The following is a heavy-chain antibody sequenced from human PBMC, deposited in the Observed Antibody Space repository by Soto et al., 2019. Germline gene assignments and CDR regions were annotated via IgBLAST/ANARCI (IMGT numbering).Heavy chain of an antibody. V-gene: IGHV1-46*01. CDR3: AREGSGDSSGYWFDY. CDR2: INPSGGST. Sequence: VASVKVSCKASGYTFTSYYMHWVRQAPGQGLEWMGIINPSGGSTSYAQKFQGRVTMTRDTSTGTVYMELSSLRSEDTAVYYCAREGSGDSSGYWFDYWGQGTLVTVSS. J-gene: IGHJ4*02. CDR1: GYTFTSYY. D-gene: IGHD3-22*01.